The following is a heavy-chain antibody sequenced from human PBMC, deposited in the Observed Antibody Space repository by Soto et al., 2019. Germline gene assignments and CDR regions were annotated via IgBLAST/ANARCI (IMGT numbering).Heavy chain of an antibody. CDR3: TRGAGQGSGSYD. Sequence: QVQLVQSGAEVKKLGASVKVSCKASGYIITSFGSTWVRQAPEQGLEWMGWVSTYNGNTKYAQKLQGRVTMSTDTSTSTAYMELRSLRSDDTAVYYCTRGAGQGSGSYDWGQGTLVTVSS. CDR1: GYIITSFG. J-gene: IGHJ4*02. V-gene: IGHV1-18*01. CDR2: VSTYNGNT. D-gene: IGHD3-10*01.